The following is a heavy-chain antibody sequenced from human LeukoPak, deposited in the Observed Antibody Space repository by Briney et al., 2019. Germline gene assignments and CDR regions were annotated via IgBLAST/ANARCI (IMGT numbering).Heavy chain of an antibody. Sequence: PGGSLRLSCAASVFTFRINYMSGVLQAPGEGREGVAVIYSGGSTYYADSLKGRFTISRDNSKNTLYIQMNSLRAEDPAVYYCARVGYSYDSNYYYYYMDVWGKGTTVTISS. D-gene: IGHD5-18*01. CDR1: VFTFRINY. J-gene: IGHJ6*03. V-gene: IGHV3-53*01. CDR3: ARVGYSYDSNYYYYYMDV. CDR2: IYSGGST.